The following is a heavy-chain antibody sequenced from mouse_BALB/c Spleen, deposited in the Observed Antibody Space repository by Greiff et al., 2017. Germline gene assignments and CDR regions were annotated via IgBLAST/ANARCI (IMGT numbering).Heavy chain of an antibody. V-gene: IGHV5-6*01. J-gene: IGHJ3*01. CDR2: ISSGGSYT. CDR3: ARLYYGSPDWFAY. D-gene: IGHD1-1*01. CDR1: GFTFSSYG. Sequence: EVQGVESGGDLVKPGGSLKLSCAASGFTFSSYGMSWVRQTPDKRLEWVATISSGGSYTYYPDSVKGRFTISRDNAKNTLYLQMSSLKSEDTAMYYCARLYYGSPDWFAYWGQGTLVTVSA.